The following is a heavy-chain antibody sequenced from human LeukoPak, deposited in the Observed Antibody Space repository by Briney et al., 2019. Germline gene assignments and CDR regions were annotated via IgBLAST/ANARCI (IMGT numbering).Heavy chain of an antibody. CDR1: GYTFSNYG. D-gene: IGHD3-16*01. V-gene: IGHV1-18*01. J-gene: IGHJ4*02. Sequence: ASVKVSCKASGYTFSNYGISWLRQAPGQGLEWVGWLDTYKGDTNYGQKFKGRVTITTDSSTDTAYVELRSLRPDDTAVYYCAREGLTLALDFWGQGTLVTVSS. CDR3: AREGLTLALDF. CDR2: LDTYKGDT.